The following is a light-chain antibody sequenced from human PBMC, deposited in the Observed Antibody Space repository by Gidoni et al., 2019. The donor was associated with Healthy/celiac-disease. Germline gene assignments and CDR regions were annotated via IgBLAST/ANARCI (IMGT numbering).Light chain of an antibody. J-gene: IGKJ3*01. V-gene: IGKV3-15*01. CDR1: QSVSSN. CDR3: QQYNNWHGT. Sequence: EIVMTQSPATLSVSPGERATLSCRASQSVSSNLAWYQQKPGQAPRLLIYGASTRAEFTLTISSLQSEDFAVYYCQQYNNWHGTFGPGTKVDIK. CDR2: GAS.